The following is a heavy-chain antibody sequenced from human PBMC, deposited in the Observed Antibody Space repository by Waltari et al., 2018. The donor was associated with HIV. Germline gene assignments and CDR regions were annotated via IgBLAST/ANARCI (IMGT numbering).Heavy chain of an antibody. CDR2: IIPIFGTS. J-gene: IGHJ3*02. V-gene: IGHV1-69*01. D-gene: IGHD6-19*01. Sequence: QVQLVQSGDAVKKPASSVKVSCMACGSTFSSYALSWVRQAPGQGLEWLGGIIPIFGTSIYAQNFQGRVTITADESTSTAYMELSSLRSEDTAVYYCSRMNEVAVAGTGFDAFDIWGQGTKVTVSS. CDR3: SRMNEVAVAGTGFDAFDI. CDR1: GSTFSSYA.